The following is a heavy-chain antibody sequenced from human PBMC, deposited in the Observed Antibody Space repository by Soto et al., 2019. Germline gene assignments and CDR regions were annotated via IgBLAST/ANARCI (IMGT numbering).Heavy chain of an antibody. CDR2: IYYSGST. CDR1: GGSISSYY. J-gene: IGHJ2*01. V-gene: IGHV4-59*01. CDR3: ARVPDCSSTSCYVRLGWYFDL. Sequence: SETLSLTCTVSGGSISSYYWSWIRQPPGKELEWIGYIYYSGSTNYNPSFKSRVTISVVTSKNQFSLKLSSVPAADTAVYYCARVPDCSSTSCYVRLGWYFDLWGRGTLVTVSS. D-gene: IGHD2-2*01.